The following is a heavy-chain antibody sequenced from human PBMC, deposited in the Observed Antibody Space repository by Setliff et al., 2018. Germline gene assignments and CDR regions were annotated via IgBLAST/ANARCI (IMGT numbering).Heavy chain of an antibody. Sequence: SETLCLTCTVSGYSISSGYIWGWIRQPPGKGLEWVGNIGHTGSINYNPSPKSRLTISRDTSKNQVSLKLNSVTATDTAVYYCARDLGHGGDSDYWGQGIQVTVS. D-gene: IGHD2-21*02. CDR2: IGHTGSI. CDR1: GYSISSGYI. CDR3: ARDLGHGGDSDY. J-gene: IGHJ4*02. V-gene: IGHV4-38-2*02.